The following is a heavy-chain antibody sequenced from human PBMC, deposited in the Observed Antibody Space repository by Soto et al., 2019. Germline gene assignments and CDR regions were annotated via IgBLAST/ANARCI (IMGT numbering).Heavy chain of an antibody. J-gene: IGHJ4*02. CDR2: IYSGGST. V-gene: IGHV3-53*01. CDR1: GFTVSNSY. CDR3: ARGFKRSFGD. Sequence: GSLRLAFAASGFTVSNSYMSWVRQAPGKGLEWVSVIYSGGSTYYADSVKGRFTISRDSSKNTLYLQMNSLRAEDTAVYYCARGFKRSFGDRGQGTLVTVAS.